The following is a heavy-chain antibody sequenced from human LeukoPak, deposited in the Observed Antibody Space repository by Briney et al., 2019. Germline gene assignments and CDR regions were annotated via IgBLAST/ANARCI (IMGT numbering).Heavy chain of an antibody. Sequence: PSETLSLTCTVSGGSISSSNYYWGWIRQPPGKGLEWIGSIYYSGTTYFKPSLKSRVTIFVDTSKNQFSLKLSFVTAADTAVYYCARQKMEWVKDRGWLDPWGQGTLVTVSS. V-gene: IGHV4-39*01. CDR2: IYYSGTT. J-gene: IGHJ5*02. CDR1: GGSISSSNYY. CDR3: ARQKMEWVKDRGWLDP. D-gene: IGHD3-3*01.